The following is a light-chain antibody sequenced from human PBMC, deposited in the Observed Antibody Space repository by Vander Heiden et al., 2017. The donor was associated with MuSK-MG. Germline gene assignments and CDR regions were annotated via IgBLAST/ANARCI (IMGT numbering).Light chain of an antibody. V-gene: IGKV1-39*01. Sequence: DIRMTKSPSFLSASVGDRVTITCRASHSISNFLNWYQQKPGKAPNLLIYAASRLQSGVPSRFSGSRSGTDFTLTISMLQTEDFATYYCQQSDTFPRTFGQGTKVDIK. CDR3: QQSDTFPRT. CDR1: HSISNF. CDR2: AAS. J-gene: IGKJ1*01.